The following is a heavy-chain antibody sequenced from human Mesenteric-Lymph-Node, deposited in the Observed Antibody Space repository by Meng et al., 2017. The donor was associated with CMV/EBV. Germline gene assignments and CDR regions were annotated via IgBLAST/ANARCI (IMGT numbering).Heavy chain of an antibody. CDR2: INHSGST. D-gene: IGHD7-27*01. Sequence: LSLTCDVYGGSFSGYYWSWIRQPPGKGLEWIGEINHSGSTNYNPSLKSRVTISVDTSKNQFSLKLSSVTAADTAVYYCAAGDENFDYWGQGTLVTVSS. CDR3: AAGDENFDY. J-gene: IGHJ4*02. CDR1: GGSFSGYY. V-gene: IGHV4-34*01.